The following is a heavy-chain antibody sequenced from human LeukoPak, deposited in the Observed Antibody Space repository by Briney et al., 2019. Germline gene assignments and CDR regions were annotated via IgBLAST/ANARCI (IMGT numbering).Heavy chain of an antibody. V-gene: IGHV3-23*01. J-gene: IGHJ5*02. D-gene: IGHD3-3*01. Sequence: GGSLRLSCAASGFTFRDFGMTWVRQTPGKGLDWVSAIGSANSTYYADSVKGRFTISRDNSKNTIYLQMNSLRADDTAIHYCAKGRSIFGVITATYFDPRGQGTLVTVS. CDR1: GFTFRDFG. CDR3: AKGRSIFGVITATYFDP. CDR2: IGSANST.